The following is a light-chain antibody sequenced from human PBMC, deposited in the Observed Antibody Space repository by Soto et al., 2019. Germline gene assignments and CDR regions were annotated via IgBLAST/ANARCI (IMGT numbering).Light chain of an antibody. J-gene: IGKJ4*01. Sequence: IGMTQSPGQLSLSPGERATLFCRASQSMGTYLAWYQQKPGQAPRLLIYDASNRATGIPARFSGGGSGTDFTLTISSLEPEDFAVYYCQQRNPLTFGGGAKVDIK. CDR1: QSMGTY. CDR2: DAS. V-gene: IGKV3-11*01. CDR3: QQRNPLT.